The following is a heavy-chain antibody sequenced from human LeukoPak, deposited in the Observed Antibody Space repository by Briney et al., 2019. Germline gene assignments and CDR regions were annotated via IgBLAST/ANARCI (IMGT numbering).Heavy chain of an antibody. Sequence: SVKVSCKASGYTFTSYGISWVRQAPGQGLEWMGWISAYNGNTNYAQKLQGRVTMTTDTSTSTAYMELRSLGSDDTAVYYCARDGGYYDFWDLEYWGQGTLVTVSS. CDR3: ARDGGYYDFWDLEY. CDR2: ISAYNGNT. CDR1: GYTFTSYG. J-gene: IGHJ4*02. V-gene: IGHV1-18*01. D-gene: IGHD3-3*01.